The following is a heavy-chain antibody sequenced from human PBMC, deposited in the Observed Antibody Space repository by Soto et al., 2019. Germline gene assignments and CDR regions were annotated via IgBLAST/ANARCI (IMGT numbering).Heavy chain of an antibody. CDR3: ARTPEYCGGDCYSDTRNWFDP. D-gene: IGHD2-21*02. CDR2: LIPIFGTA. CDR1: GGTFSSYA. Sequence: SVKVSCKASGGTFSSYAIRWVRQAPGQGLEWMGGLIPIFGTANYAQKVQGRVTITADKSTTTAYMELSSLRSEDTAVYYCARTPEYCGGDCYSDTRNWFDPWGQGALVSVSS. V-gene: IGHV1-69*06. J-gene: IGHJ5*02.